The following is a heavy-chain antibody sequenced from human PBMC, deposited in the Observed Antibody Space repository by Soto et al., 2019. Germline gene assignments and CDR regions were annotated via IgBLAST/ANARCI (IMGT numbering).Heavy chain of an antibody. D-gene: IGHD6-13*01. CDR3: ASNIAAAGTSLWYYYYYMDV. J-gene: IGHJ6*03. CDR2: ISSSGSTI. Sequence: QVQLVESGGGLVKPGGSLRLSCAASGFTFSDYYMSWIRQAPGKGLEWVSYISSSGSTIYYADSVKGRFTISRDNAKNSLYLQMNSLRAEDTAVYYCASNIAAAGTSLWYYYYYMDVWGKGTTVTVSS. CDR1: GFTFSDYY. V-gene: IGHV3-11*01.